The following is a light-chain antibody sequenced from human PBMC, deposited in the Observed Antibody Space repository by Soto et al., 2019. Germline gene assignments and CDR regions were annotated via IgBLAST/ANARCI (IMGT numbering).Light chain of an antibody. Sequence: EIVMTQSPATLSVSPGERATLSCRASQSVSSNLAWYQQKPGQTPNLLIYVASTRATCIPARFSGSGSGTEFTLTISSLQSEDFAVYYCQQYNVWPLTFGGGTKVEFK. CDR3: QQYNVWPLT. CDR2: VAS. J-gene: IGKJ4*01. V-gene: IGKV3-15*01. CDR1: QSVSSN.